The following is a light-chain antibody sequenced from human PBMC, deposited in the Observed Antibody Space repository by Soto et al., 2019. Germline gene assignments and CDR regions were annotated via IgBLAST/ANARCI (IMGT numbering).Light chain of an antibody. CDR3: SSYAGSNHYV. V-gene: IGLV2-8*01. J-gene: IGLJ1*01. CDR2: EVS. Sequence: QSARTQPPSASGSPGQSVTISCTGTSSDVGGYNYVSWYQQHPGKAPKLMIYEVSKRPSGVPDRFSGSKSGNTASLTVSGLQAEDEADYYCSSYAGSNHYVFGTGTKVTVL. CDR1: SSDVGGYNY.